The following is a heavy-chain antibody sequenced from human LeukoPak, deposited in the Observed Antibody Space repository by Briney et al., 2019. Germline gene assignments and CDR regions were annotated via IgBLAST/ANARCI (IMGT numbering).Heavy chain of an antibody. J-gene: IGHJ5*02. D-gene: IGHD3-10*01. CDR3: PRDQSGYYVWGSYYNGFDP. CDR2: IYHSGST. V-gene: IGHV4-30-2*01. CDR1: GGSISSGGYS. Sequence: PSQTLSLTCAVSGGSISSGGYSWSWIRQPPGKGLEWIGYIYHSGSTYYNPSLKSRVTISVDRSKNQFSLKLSSVTAADTAVYYCPRDQSGYYVWGSYYNGFDPWGQGTLVTVSS.